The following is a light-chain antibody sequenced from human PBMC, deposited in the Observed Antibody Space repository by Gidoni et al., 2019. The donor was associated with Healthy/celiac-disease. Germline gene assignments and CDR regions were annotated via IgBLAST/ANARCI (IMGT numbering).Light chain of an antibody. CDR2: WAS. CDR1: QSVLYSSNNKNY. V-gene: IGKV4-1*01. CDR3: QQYYSTLS. J-gene: IGKJ5*01. Sequence: GERATINCKSSQSVLYSSNNKNYLAWYQQKPGQPPKLLIYWASTRESGVPDRFSGSGSGKDFTLTISSLQAEDVAVYYCQQYYSTLSFGQGTRLEIK.